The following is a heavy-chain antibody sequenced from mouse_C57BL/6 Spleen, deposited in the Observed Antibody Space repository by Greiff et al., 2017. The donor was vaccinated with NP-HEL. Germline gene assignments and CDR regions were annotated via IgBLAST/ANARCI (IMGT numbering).Heavy chain of an antibody. V-gene: IGHV1-61*01. CDR2: IYPSDSET. D-gene: IGHD1-1*01. CDR1: GYTFTSYW. J-gene: IGHJ1*03. CDR3: ARPTVVPYFDV. Sequence: QVQLQQPGAELVRPGSSVKLSCKASGYTFTSYWMDWVKQRPGQGLEWIGNIYPSDSETNYNQKFKDKATLTVDKSSSTAYMQLSSLTSEDSAVYYCARPTVVPYFDVWGTGTTVTVSS.